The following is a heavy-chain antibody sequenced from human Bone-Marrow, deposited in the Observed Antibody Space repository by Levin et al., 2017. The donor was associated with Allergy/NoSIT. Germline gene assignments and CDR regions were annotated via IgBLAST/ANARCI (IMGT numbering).Heavy chain of an antibody. CDR3: ARTVTTVTEADY. CDR1: GYSFTSFW. J-gene: IGHJ4*02. D-gene: IGHD4-17*01. CDR2: IYPSDSDT. Sequence: GESLKISCQGSGYSFTSFWIGWVRQMPGKGLEWMGIIYPSDSDTRYSPSFQGQVTISVDKSISTAYLQWSSLKASDTAMYYCARTVTTVTEADYWGQGTLVTVSS. V-gene: IGHV5-51*01.